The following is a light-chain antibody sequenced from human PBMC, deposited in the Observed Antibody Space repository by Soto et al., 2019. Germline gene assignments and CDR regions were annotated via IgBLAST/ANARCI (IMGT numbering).Light chain of an antibody. J-gene: IGLJ3*02. V-gene: IGLV2-14*01. Sequence: QSALTQPASVSGSPGQSITISCTGTSSDVGRYNYVSWHQQHPGKAPKLLIFDVSNRPSGVSDRFSGSKSGNTASLTISGLQAEDEADYYCSSYTTGTTWVFGGWTKVTVL. CDR1: SSDVGRYNY. CDR2: DVS. CDR3: SSYTTGTTWV.